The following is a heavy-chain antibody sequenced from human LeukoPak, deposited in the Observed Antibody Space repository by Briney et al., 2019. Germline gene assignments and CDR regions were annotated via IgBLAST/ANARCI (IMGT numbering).Heavy chain of an antibody. J-gene: IGHJ6*03. Sequence: SETLSLTCTVSGGSISSYYWSWIRQPPGKGLEWIGYIYYSGSTNYNPSLKSRVTISVDTSKNQFSLKLSSVTAADTAVYYCARQGRYSSSWYNYYYYMDVWGKGTTVTISS. CDR2: IYYSGST. D-gene: IGHD6-13*01. CDR3: ARQGRYSSSWYNYYYYMDV. V-gene: IGHV4-59*08. CDR1: GGSISSYY.